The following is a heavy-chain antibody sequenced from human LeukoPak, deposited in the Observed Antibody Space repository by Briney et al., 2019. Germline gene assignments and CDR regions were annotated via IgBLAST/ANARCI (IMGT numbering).Heavy chain of an antibody. CDR1: GYTFTSYY. V-gene: IGHV1-46*01. D-gene: IGHD6-13*01. J-gene: IGHJ5*02. Sequence: ASVKVSCKASGYTFTSYYMHWVRQAPGQGLEWMGIINPSGGSTSYAQKFQGRVTMTRDTSTSTVYMELSSLRSEDTAVYYCAREGLAAAAGTGWFDPWGQGTLVTVSS. CDR3: AREGLAAAAGTGWFDP. CDR2: INPSGGST.